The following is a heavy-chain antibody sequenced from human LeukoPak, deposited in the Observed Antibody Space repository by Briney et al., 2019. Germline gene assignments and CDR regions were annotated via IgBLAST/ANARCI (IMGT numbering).Heavy chain of an antibody. D-gene: IGHD2-2*01. Sequence: GGSLRLSCAASGFTFSSYAMSWVRQAPGKGLEWVSAISGSGGSTYYADSVKGRFTISRDNSKNTLYLQMNSLRAEDTAVYYCAKEDCSSTSCYVGYYYGMDVWGQGTTVTVSS. CDR2: ISGSGGST. CDR3: AKEDCSSTSCYVGYYYGMDV. CDR1: GFTFSSYA. V-gene: IGHV3-23*01. J-gene: IGHJ6*02.